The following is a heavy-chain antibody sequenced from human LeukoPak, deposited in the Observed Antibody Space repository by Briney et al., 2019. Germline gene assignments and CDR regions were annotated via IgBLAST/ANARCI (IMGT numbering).Heavy chain of an antibody. CDR2: ISTYTGNT. Sequence: ASVKVSCKASGYTFTNYGISWVRQAPGQGLEWMRWISTYTGNTNYAQKYQGSVTMTTDTATSTAYMELRSLTSDDTAVYYCARASPSYDSRLGDYWGQGTLVTVSS. V-gene: IGHV1-18*04. CDR1: GYTFTNYG. J-gene: IGHJ4*02. D-gene: IGHD3-22*01. CDR3: ARASPSYDSRLGDY.